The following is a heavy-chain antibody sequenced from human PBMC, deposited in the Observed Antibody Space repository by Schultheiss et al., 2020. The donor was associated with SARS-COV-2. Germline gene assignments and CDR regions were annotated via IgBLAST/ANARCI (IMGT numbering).Heavy chain of an antibody. V-gene: IGHV4-59*12. J-gene: IGHJ3*02. CDR3: ARGPQTGYCSGGSCYELVFDI. D-gene: IGHD2-15*01. CDR2: IYYSGST. CDR1: GGSISSYY. Sequence: SETLSLTCTVSGGSISSYYWSWIRQPPGKGLEWIGYIYYSGSTNYNPSLKSRVTISVDTSKNQFSLKLSSVTAADTAVYYCARGPQTGYCSGGSCYELVFDIWGQGTMVTVSS.